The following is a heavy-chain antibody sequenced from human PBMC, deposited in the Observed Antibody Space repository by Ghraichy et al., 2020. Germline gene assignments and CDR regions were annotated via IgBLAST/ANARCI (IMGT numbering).Heavy chain of an antibody. Sequence: SLNISCAASGFTFSDYYMAWIRQAPGRELEWFAYISTSSLYTNYAVSVKGRFTVSRDNAQSSLYLQMHGLRVDDTAVYYCARVTASGRYQFDYWGQGTLVTVSS. J-gene: IGHJ4*02. CDR2: ISTSSLYT. CDR3: ARVTASGRYQFDY. V-gene: IGHV3-11*06. CDR1: GFTFSDYY. D-gene: IGHD1-26*01.